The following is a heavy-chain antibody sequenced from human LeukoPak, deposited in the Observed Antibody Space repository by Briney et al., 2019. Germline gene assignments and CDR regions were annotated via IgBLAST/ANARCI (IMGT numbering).Heavy chain of an antibody. CDR1: GYTFTSYD. Sequence: GASVKVSCKASGYTFTSYDINWVRQAPGQGLEWMGWMNPNSGNTGYAQKFQGRVTMTRNASISTAYMELSSLRSEDTAVYYCAITYYYGSGSYGDAFDIWGQGTMVTVSS. CDR2: MNPNSGNT. D-gene: IGHD3-10*01. CDR3: AITYYYGSGSYGDAFDI. V-gene: IGHV1-8*01. J-gene: IGHJ3*02.